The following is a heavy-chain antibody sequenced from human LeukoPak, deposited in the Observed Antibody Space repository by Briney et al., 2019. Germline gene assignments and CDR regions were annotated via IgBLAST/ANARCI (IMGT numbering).Heavy chain of an antibody. J-gene: IGHJ4*02. CDR3: ARDGSSLFDY. Sequence: ASVKVSCKASGYIFTGYYMHWVRQAPGQGLEWMGGIIPIFGTANYAQKFQGRVTITADESTSTAYMELSSLRSEDTAVYYCARDGSSLFDYWGQGTLVTVSS. D-gene: IGHD2-15*01. CDR1: GYIFTGYY. V-gene: IGHV1-69*13. CDR2: IIPIFGTA.